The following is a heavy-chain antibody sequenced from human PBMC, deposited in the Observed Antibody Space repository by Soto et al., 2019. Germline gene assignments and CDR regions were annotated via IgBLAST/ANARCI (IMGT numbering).Heavy chain of an antibody. CDR1: GYTFTSYG. CDR2: ISAYNGNT. J-gene: IGHJ4*02. D-gene: IGHD3-10*01. Sequence: ASVKVSCKASGYTFTSYGISWVRQAPGQGLEWMGWISAYNGNTNYAQKLQGRVTMTTDTSTSTAYMELRSLRSDDTAVYYCARDIYGSGSYYKDYWGQGTLVTVSS. V-gene: IGHV1-18*01. CDR3: ARDIYGSGSYYKDY.